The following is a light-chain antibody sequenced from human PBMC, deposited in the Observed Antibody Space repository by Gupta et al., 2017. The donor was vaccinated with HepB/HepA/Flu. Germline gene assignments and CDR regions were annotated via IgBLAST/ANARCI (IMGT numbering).Light chain of an antibody. J-gene: IGLJ2*01. Sequence: SSVLTQPPSVSVAPGKTARITCGGNNIGSKSVHSYQQKPGQAPVLVVYDDSDRPPGIPERFSGSNSGNTATLTISRVEAGDEADYYCQVWDSSSDHVVFGGGTKLTVL. CDR2: DDS. CDR1: NIGSKS. CDR3: QVWDSSSDHVV. V-gene: IGLV3-21*03.